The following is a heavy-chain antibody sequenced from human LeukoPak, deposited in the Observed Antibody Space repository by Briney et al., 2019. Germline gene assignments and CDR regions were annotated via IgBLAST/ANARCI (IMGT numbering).Heavy chain of an antibody. CDR3: ARDDAFDI. J-gene: IGHJ3*02. CDR1: GFTFSSYS. V-gene: IGHV3-7*01. Sequence: GGSLRLSCAASGFTFSSYSMSWVRQAPGEGLEWVANIKEDGSEKYYVDSVKGRFTISRDNAKNSLYLQMNSLRAEDTAVYYCARDDAFDIWGQGTMVTVSS. CDR2: IKEDGSEK.